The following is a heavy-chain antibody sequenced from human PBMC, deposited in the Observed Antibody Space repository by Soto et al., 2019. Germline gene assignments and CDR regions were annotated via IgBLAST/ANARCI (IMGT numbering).Heavy chain of an antibody. CDR3: ARVLDTAMVTDYYYGMDV. CDR1: GFTFIDYD. J-gene: IGHJ6*01. Sequence: PWGSLRLSCAASGFTFIDYDVSCIRQAQGKGQEWVSYISSSSSYTNYADSVKGRFTISRDNAKNPLYLQMNSLRVEDTAVYYFARVLDTAMVTDYYYGMDVWGQGTTVIVSS. V-gene: IGHV3-11*06. D-gene: IGHD5-18*01. CDR2: ISSSSSYT.